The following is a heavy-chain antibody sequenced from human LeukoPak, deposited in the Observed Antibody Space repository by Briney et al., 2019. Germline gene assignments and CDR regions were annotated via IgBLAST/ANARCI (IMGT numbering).Heavy chain of an antibody. Sequence: SVNVSCTASGGTFSSYAISWVRQAPGQGLEWMGGIIPILGIANYAQTFQCRVTITAHKSTRTAYMHLSSPRSKATALSYFSRISGYDSFDDWGQGTLVTVSS. CDR1: GGTFSSYA. D-gene: IGHD5-12*01. CDR3: SRISGYDSFDD. CDR2: IIPILGIA. J-gene: IGHJ4*02. V-gene: IGHV1-69*10.